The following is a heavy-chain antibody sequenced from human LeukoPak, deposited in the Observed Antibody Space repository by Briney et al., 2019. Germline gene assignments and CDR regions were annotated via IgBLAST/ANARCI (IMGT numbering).Heavy chain of an antibody. V-gene: IGHV4-30-4*01. D-gene: IGHD5-24*01. Sequence: PSQTLSLTCTVSGGSISSGDYYWSWIRQPPGKGLEWIVYIYYSGSTYYNPSLKSRVTISVDTSKNQFSLNLSSVTAADTAVYYCARVERWLQSAPDYWGQGTLVTVSS. CDR2: IYYSGST. J-gene: IGHJ4*02. CDR3: ARVERWLQSAPDY. CDR1: GGSISSGDYY.